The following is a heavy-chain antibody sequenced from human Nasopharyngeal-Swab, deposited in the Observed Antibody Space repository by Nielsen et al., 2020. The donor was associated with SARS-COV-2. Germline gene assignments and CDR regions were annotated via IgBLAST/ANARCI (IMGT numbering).Heavy chain of an antibody. CDR2: INPSGGST. CDR3: ARERGYYDSSGSLDY. J-gene: IGHJ4*02. Sequence: VSVKVSCKASGYTFTSYYMHWVRQAPGQGLEWMGIINPSGGSTSYAQKFQGRVTMTRDTSTSTVYMELSSLRSEDTAVYYCARERGYYDSSGSLDYWGQGTLVTVSS. D-gene: IGHD3-22*01. V-gene: IGHV1-46*01. CDR1: GYTFTSYY.